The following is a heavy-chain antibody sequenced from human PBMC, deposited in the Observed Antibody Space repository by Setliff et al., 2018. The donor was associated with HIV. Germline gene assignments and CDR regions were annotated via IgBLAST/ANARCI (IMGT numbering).Heavy chain of an antibody. CDR2: IYASGST. CDR1: GGSISSYY. J-gene: IGHJ4*02. Sequence: SETLSLTCTVSGGSISSYYWSWIRQPPGKGLEWLGHIYASGSTNYNPSLKSRVTISVDTSKNQFSLNLGSVTAADTAVYYCARGLSFYDPGGFDYWGQGTLVTVSS. D-gene: IGHD3-22*01. CDR3: ARGLSFYDPGGFDY. V-gene: IGHV4-4*09.